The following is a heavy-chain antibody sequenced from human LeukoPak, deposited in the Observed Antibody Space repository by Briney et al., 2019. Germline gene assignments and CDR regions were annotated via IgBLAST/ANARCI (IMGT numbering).Heavy chain of an antibody. V-gene: IGHV3-53*01. J-gene: IGHJ4*02. Sequence: GGSLRLSCAVSGFTVSSNYMSWVRQAPGKGLEWVSIIYSGGYTFYADSVKGRFTISRDNSKNTLYLQMNSLRAEDTAVYYCARTAAGTFFDYWGQGALVTVSS. CDR2: IYSGGYT. CDR3: ARTAAGTFFDY. CDR1: GFTVSSNY. D-gene: IGHD6-13*01.